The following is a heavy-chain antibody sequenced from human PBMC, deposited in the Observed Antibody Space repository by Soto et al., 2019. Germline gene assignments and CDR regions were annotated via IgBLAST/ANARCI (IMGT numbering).Heavy chain of an antibody. D-gene: IGHD2-2*01. CDR1: GITFADNA. V-gene: IGHV3-49*03. CDR2: IRSKAYGGTT. CDR3: SRFIVVVPAVDLDAFDI. J-gene: IGHJ3*02. Sequence: PGGSLRLSCTTSGITFADNAMSWFRQAPGKGLEWVGFIRSKAYGGTTEYAASVKGRFTISRDDSEGIAYLQMNSLKTEDTATYYCSRFIVVVPAVDLDAFDIWGQGTMVTVSS.